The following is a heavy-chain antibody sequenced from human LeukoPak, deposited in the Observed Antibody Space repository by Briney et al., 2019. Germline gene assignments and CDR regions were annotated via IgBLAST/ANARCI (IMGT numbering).Heavy chain of an antibody. J-gene: IGHJ3*02. Sequence: EASVKVSCKASGYTLTAYYLHWVRQAPGQGLEWMGRINPNSGGTTYAQKFQGRVTVTRDTSIGTAYMELSSLRSDDTAVYYCARPHYESSGLYVDAFDIWGQGTMVTVSS. V-gene: IGHV1-2*06. CDR1: GYTLTAYY. D-gene: IGHD3-22*01. CDR2: INPNSGGT. CDR3: ARPHYESSGLYVDAFDI.